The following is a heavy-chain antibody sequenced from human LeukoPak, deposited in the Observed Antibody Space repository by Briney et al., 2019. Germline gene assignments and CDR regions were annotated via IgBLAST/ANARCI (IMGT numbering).Heavy chain of an antibody. CDR3: ARFPYSSSTFRAFDI. V-gene: IGHV3-7*03. Sequence: GGSLRLSCAASGFTFSSYWMSCVRQAPGKGLEWVANIKQDGSEKYYVDSVKGRFTISRGNAKNSLYLQMNSLRAEDTAVCYCARFPYSSSTFRAFDIWGQGTMVTVSS. CDR1: GFTFSSYW. J-gene: IGHJ3*02. D-gene: IGHD6-6*01. CDR2: IKQDGSEK.